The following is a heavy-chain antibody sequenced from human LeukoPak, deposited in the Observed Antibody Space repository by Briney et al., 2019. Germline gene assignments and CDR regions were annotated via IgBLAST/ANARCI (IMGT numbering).Heavy chain of an antibody. V-gene: IGHV3-23*01. D-gene: IGHD3-16*01. CDR1: GFSLRNFV. CDR2: ISSGAENI. Sequence: PGGSLRLSCAASGFSLRNFVMAWVRQAPGKGLERVSAISSGAENIFHADSVKGRFTISRGNSKNTLFLQMNSLRAEDTAVYYCAKDATSYVYNYYMDVWGKGTTVTVSS. J-gene: IGHJ6*03. CDR3: AKDATSYVYNYYMDV.